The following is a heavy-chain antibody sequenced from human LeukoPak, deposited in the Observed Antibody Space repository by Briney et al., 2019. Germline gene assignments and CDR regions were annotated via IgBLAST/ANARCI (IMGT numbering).Heavy chain of an antibody. CDR2: IYYSGST. CDR1: GGSFSGYY. CDR3: ARWSDSSGYLSFDY. Sequence: SETLSLTCAVYGGSFSGYYWSWIRQPPGKGLEWIGYIYYSGSTYYNPSLKSRVTISVDTSKNQFSLKLSSVTAADTAVYYCARWSDSSGYLSFDYWGQGTLVTVSS. D-gene: IGHD3-22*01. V-gene: IGHV4-34*09. J-gene: IGHJ4*02.